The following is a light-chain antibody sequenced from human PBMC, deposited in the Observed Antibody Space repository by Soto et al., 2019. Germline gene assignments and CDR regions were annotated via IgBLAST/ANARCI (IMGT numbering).Light chain of an antibody. J-gene: IGKJ5*01. CDR3: QQYNNWPT. CDR1: QSVISTY. V-gene: IGKV3-15*01. CDR2: GAS. Sequence: EIVLTQSPGTLSLSPGERATLSCRASQSVISTYLAWYQQKPGQAPRLLIFGASTRATNIPARFSGSGSGTEFTLTISSLQSEDFAVYYCQQYNNWPTFGQGTRLEIK.